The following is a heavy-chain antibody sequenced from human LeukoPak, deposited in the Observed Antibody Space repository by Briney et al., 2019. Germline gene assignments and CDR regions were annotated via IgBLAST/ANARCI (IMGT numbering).Heavy chain of an antibody. Sequence: GGSLRLSCAASGFTFSRYWMTWVRQAPGKGLEWVANIKEDGSEKYYVDSVKGRSTISRDNANNSLCLQMNSLRAEDTAVYYCARGGGTNDLWGQGTMVTVSS. J-gene: IGHJ3*01. CDR2: IKEDGSEK. CDR1: GFTFSRYW. CDR3: ARGGGTNDL. D-gene: IGHD1-7*01. V-gene: IGHV3-7*04.